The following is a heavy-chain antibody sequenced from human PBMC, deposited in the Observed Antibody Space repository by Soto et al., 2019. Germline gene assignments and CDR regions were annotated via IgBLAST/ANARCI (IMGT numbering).Heavy chain of an antibody. J-gene: IGHJ5*02. CDR3: ARHARVPAAWDDWFDP. CDR1: GGPVSNYY. CDR2: IYYNGRP. Sequence: SETLSLTCTVSGGPVSNYYWSWIRQPPGKGLEWIGYIYYNGRPNYNPSLKSRVTLSADTSKNQFSLKLNSVTAADTAVYYCARHARVPAAWDDWFDPWGQGTLVTVSS. V-gene: IGHV4-59*08. D-gene: IGHD2-2*01.